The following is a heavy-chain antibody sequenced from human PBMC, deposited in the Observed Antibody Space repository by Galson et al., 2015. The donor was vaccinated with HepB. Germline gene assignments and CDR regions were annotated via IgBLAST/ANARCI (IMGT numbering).Heavy chain of an antibody. CDR3: ARGRAGIIAVAGTHFSY. J-gene: IGHJ4*02. V-gene: IGHV6-1*01. CDR2: TYYRSKWYN. D-gene: IGHD6-19*01. CDR1: GDSVSSNSAA. Sequence: CAISGDSVSSNSAAWNWIRQSPSRGLEWLGRTYYRSKWYNDYAVSVKSRITINPDTSKNQFSLQLNSVTPEDTAVYYCARGRAGIIAVAGTHFSYWGQGTLVTVSS.